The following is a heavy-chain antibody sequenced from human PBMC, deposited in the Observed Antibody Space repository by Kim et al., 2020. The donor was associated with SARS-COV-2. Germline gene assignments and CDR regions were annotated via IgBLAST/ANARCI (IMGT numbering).Heavy chain of an antibody. CDR2: IYYSGST. CDR1: GGSISSYY. Sequence: SETLSHTCTVSGGSISSYYWSWIRQPPGKGLEWIGYIYYSGSTNYNPSLKSRVTISVDTSKNQFSLKLSSVTAADTAVYYCARSVRGEYDYWGQGTLVTVSS. CDR3: ARSVRGEYDY. V-gene: IGHV4-59*08. D-gene: IGHD3-16*01. J-gene: IGHJ4*02.